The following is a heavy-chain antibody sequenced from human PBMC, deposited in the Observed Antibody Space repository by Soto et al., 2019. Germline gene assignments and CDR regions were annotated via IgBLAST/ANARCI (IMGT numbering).Heavy chain of an antibody. J-gene: IGHJ4*02. CDR1: GGSISSGGYY. V-gene: IGHV4-31*03. CDR3: AGDQGRFGEKSPYYFDC. Sequence: QVQLQESGPGLVKPSQTLSLTCTVSGGSISSGGYYWSWIRQHPGKGLEWIGYIYYSGSTYYNPYLMSRVTILVDTFKNWFSLKLRSVTAADTAVYYCAGDQGRFGEKSPYYFDCWGQGTLVTVSS. CDR2: IYYSGST. D-gene: IGHD3-10*01.